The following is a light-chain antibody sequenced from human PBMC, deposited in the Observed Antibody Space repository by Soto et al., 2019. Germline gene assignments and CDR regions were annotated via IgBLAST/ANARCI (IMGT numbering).Light chain of an antibody. CDR2: DAS. CDR1: QSVSSY. CDR3: QQRSNWPPRLT. J-gene: IGKJ4*01. V-gene: IGKV3-11*01. Sequence: EIVLTQSPATLSLSPGERATLSCRASQSVSSYLTWYQQKPGQAPRLLIYDASNRATGIPARFSGSGSGTVFTLTIISLEPEDFAVYYCQQRSNWPPRLTFGGGTKVEIK.